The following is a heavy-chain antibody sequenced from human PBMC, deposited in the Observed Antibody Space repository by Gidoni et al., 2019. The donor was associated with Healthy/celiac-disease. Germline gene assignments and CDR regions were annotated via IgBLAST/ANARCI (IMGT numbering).Heavy chain of an antibody. Sequence: QVQLVQSGAEVKKPGASVKVSCKASGYTFTSYGIRWVRQAPGQGLDWIGWISAYNGNTNYAQKLQGRVTMTTYTSTSTAYMELRSLRSDDTAVYYCARVGAAAGLDNWFDPWGQGTLVTVSS. J-gene: IGHJ5*02. CDR2: ISAYNGNT. D-gene: IGHD6-13*01. CDR1: GYTFTSYG. V-gene: IGHV1-18*04. CDR3: ARVGAAAGLDNWFDP.